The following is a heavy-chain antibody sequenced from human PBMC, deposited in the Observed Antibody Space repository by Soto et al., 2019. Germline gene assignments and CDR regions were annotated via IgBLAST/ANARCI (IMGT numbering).Heavy chain of an antibody. CDR3: AREPPYYYYDSSGYENWFDP. V-gene: IGHV1-18*01. J-gene: IGHJ5*02. CDR1: GYTFTSYG. D-gene: IGHD3-22*01. CDR2: ISAYNGNT. Sequence: QVQLVQSGAEVKKPGASVKVSCKASGYTFTSYGISWVRQAPGQGLEWMGWISAYNGNTNYAQKLQGRVTMTTDTAASKVYMELRSRRSDDTAVYYCAREPPYYYYDSSGYENWFDPWGRGTLIAVSS.